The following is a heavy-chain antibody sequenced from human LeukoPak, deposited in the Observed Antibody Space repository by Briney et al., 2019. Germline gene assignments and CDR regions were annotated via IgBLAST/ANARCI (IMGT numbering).Heavy chain of an antibody. J-gene: IGHJ6*02. CDR2: IYYSGST. V-gene: IGHV4-39*01. Sequence: PSETLSLTCTVSGGSISSNSYYWGWIRQPPGKGLEWIGSIYYSGSTYYNPSLKSRVTISVDTSKNQFSLKLSSVTAADTAVYYCSFDYDILTGYVYGMDVWGQGTTVTVSS. CDR1: GGSISSNSYY. D-gene: IGHD3-9*01. CDR3: SFDYDILTGYVYGMDV.